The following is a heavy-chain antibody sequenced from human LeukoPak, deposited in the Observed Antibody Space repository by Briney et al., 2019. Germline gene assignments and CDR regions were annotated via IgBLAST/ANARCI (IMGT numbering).Heavy chain of an antibody. D-gene: IGHD3-3*01. V-gene: IGHV4-34*01. CDR1: GFTFSSYA. Sequence: PGGSLRLSCAASGFTFSSYALSWVRQAPGKGLEWIGEINHSGSTNYNPSLKSRVTISVDTSKNQFSLKLSSVTAADTAVYYCARTSWRFLEWPKPPDYGMDVWGQGTTVTVSS. CDR3: ARTSWRFLEWPKPPDYGMDV. J-gene: IGHJ6*02. CDR2: INHSGST.